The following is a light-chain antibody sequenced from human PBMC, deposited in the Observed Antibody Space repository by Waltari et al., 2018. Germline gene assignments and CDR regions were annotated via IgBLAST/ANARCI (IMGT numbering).Light chain of an antibody. CDR3: VRGTGVPLA. V-gene: IGKV2-30*02. CDR2: QVS. CDR1: QSLVHSDGKTY. J-gene: IGKJ4*01. Sequence: DVVMTQSPLPLPVTPGQPASISCRSCQSLVHSDGKTYLNWLQQKPGQPPRRLIYQVSNRDSGVPDRFRGSGAGTDFTLKVSRVGAENGGVYCCVRGTGVPLAFGGGSKVEIK.